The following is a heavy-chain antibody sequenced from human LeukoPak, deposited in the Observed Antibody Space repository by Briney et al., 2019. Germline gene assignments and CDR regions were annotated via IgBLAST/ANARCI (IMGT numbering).Heavy chain of an antibody. CDR1: GFTFSSYA. D-gene: IGHD2-2*01. V-gene: IGHV3-23*01. Sequence: QSGGSLRLSCAASGFTFSSYAMSWVRQAPGKGLEWVSGICGSGDSTYSADSVKGRFTSSRDNSKNTLYLQMNSLRAEDTAVYYCARLSSCSCFGPLDHWGQGTLVTVSS. CDR3: ARLSSCSCFGPLDH. J-gene: IGHJ4*02. CDR2: ICGSGDST.